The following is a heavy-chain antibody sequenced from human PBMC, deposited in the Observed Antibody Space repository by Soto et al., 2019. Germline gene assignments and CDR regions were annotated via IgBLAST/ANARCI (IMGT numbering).Heavy chain of an antibody. CDR2: INHSGST. CDR1: GGSFSGYY. V-gene: IGHV4-34*01. CDR3: ARGRKWGYCSGGSCYLYYFDY. D-gene: IGHD2-15*01. Sequence: PSETLSLTCAVYGGSFSGYYWSWIRQPPGKGLEWIGEINHSGSTNYNPSLKSRVTISVDTSKNQFSLKLSSVTAADTAVYYCARGRKWGYCSGGSCYLYYFDYWGQGTLVTVSS. J-gene: IGHJ4*02.